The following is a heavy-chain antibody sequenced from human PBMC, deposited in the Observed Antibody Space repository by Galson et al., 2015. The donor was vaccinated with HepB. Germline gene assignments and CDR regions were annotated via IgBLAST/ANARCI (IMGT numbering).Heavy chain of an antibody. Sequence: SVKVSCKASGGSFSSYAISWVRQAPGQGLEWMGVIMPLFATTNYAQKFQGRLTIAADESTSTAYMELSSLTSDATAVYYCAIEAETASIYFDYWVQGALVTVSS. D-gene: IGHD1-14*01. CDR1: GGSFSSYA. CDR3: AIEAETASIYFDY. CDR2: IMPLFATT. V-gene: IGHV1-69*13. J-gene: IGHJ4*02.